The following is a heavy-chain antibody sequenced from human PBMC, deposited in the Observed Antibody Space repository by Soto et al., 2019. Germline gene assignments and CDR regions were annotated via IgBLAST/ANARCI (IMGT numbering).Heavy chain of an antibody. J-gene: IGHJ6*02. V-gene: IGHV1-2*02. Sequence: ASVKVSCKASGYTFTDYYIHWVRQVPGQGLEWMGWINPNTGGTKYAQKFQGRVIMTRDTSISTAYMGLSRLRSDDTAVYYCVRATHGSSYYSVDYNYYGMDVWGQGTTVTVSS. CDR2: INPNTGGT. CDR1: GYTFTDYY. D-gene: IGHD2-15*01. CDR3: VRATHGSSYYSVDYNYYGMDV.